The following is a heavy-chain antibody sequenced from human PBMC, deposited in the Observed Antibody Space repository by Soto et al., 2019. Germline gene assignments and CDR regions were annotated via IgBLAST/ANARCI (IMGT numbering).Heavy chain of an antibody. Sequence: EVQLLESGGGLVQPGGSLRLSCAASGFTFSSYVMSWVRQAPGKGLEWVSAISGSGGSTYYADSVKGRFTISRDNSKNTPYLQMNSLRAEETAVYYCGKAGTIFGVVMNNWFDPWGQGTLVTVSS. CDR2: ISGSGGST. J-gene: IGHJ5*02. CDR1: GFTFSSYV. D-gene: IGHD3-3*01. V-gene: IGHV3-23*01. CDR3: GKAGTIFGVVMNNWFDP.